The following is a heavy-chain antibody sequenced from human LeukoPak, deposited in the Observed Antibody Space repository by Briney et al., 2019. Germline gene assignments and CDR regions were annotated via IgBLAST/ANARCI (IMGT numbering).Heavy chain of an antibody. CDR3: ARESRGYNSGLFDY. V-gene: IGHV4-34*01. CDR2: INYSGRT. D-gene: IGHD5-24*01. J-gene: IGHJ4*02. Sequence: SETLSLTCAVYGGSFSGSYWSWIRQPPGKGLEWIGEINYSGRTKHNPSLKSRVNISVDTSKNEFSLKLSSVTAADTAVYYCARESRGYNSGLFDYWGQGTLATVSS. CDR1: GGSFSGSY.